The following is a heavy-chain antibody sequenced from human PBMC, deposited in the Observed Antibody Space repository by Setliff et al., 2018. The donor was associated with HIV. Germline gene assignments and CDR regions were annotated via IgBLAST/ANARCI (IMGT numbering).Heavy chain of an antibody. D-gene: IGHD3-10*01. CDR1: GFSLSTSGVG. V-gene: IGHV2-5*02. Sequence: SGPTLVNPTQTLTLTCTFSGFSLSTSGVGVGWIRQPPGKALEWLALIYWDDDKRYSTSLKSRLTISKDTSKSQVVLTMTNMDPVDTATYYCARIPDYYGSGGVWFDPWGQGTLVTVSS. CDR3: ARIPDYYGSGGVWFDP. CDR2: IYWDDDK. J-gene: IGHJ5*02.